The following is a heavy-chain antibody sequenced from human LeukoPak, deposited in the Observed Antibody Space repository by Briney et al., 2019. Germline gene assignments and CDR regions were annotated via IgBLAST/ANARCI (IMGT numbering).Heavy chain of an antibody. D-gene: IGHD3-22*01. CDR1: GFTFSSYE. V-gene: IGHV3-48*03. CDR2: ISSSGSTI. J-gene: IGHJ4*02. CDR3: ARVDYYDSSGYSGFDY. Sequence: GGSLRPSCAASGFTFSSYEMNWVRQAPGKWLEWVSYISSSGSTIYYADSVKGRFTISRDNAKNSLYLQMNSLRAEDTAVYYCARVDYYDSSGYSGFDYWGQGTLVTVSS.